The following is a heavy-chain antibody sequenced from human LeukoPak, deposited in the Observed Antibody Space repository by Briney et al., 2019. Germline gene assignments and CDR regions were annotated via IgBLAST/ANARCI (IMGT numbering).Heavy chain of an antibody. CDR2: ISWNSGSI. V-gene: IGHV3-9*01. CDR1: GFTFDDYA. D-gene: IGHD3-22*01. Sequence: GGSLRLSCAASGFTFDDYAMHWVRQAPGKGLEWVSGISWNSGSIGYADSVKGRFTISRDNAKNSLYLQMNSLRAEDTAVYYCARDTSRAYYYDSSANDYWGQGTLVTVSS. J-gene: IGHJ4*02. CDR3: ARDTSRAYYYDSSANDY.